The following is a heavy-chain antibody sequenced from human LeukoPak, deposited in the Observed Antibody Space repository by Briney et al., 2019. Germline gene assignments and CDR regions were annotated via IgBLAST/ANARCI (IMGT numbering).Heavy chain of an antibody. Sequence: GGSLRLSCSASGFTFSSYAMHWVRQAPGKGLEYVSAISSNGGGTYYADSVKGRFTISRDNSKNTLYLQMSSLRAEDTAVYYCVKGSRDYGDLWGRGTLVTVSS. CDR2: ISSNGGGT. J-gene: IGHJ2*01. D-gene: IGHD4/OR15-4a*01. CDR3: VKGSRDYGDL. V-gene: IGHV3-64D*06. CDR1: GFTFSSYA.